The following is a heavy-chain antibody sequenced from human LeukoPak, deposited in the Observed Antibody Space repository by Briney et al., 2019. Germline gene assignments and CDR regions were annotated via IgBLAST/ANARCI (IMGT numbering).Heavy chain of an antibody. CDR3: ARDSSSWYPYWYFDL. Sequence: SETLSLTCTVSGGSISSYYWSWIRQPPGKGLEWIGYIYYSGSTNYNPSLKSRVTISVDTSENQFSLKLSSVTAADTAVYYCARDSSSWYPYWYFDLWGRGTLVTVSS. CDR1: GGSISSYY. J-gene: IGHJ2*01. CDR2: IYYSGST. V-gene: IGHV4-59*01. D-gene: IGHD6-13*01.